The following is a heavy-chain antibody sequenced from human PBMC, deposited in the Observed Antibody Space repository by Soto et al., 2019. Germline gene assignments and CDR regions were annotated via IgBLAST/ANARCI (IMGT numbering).Heavy chain of an antibody. CDR1: GGSISSSSYY. J-gene: IGHJ4*02. V-gene: IGHV4-39*01. D-gene: IGHD1-26*01. CDR3: ARQRSRKWDY. Sequence: SETLSLTCSVSGGSISSSSYYWGWIRQPPGKGLEWIGSIYYSGSTYYNPSLKSRVTISVDTSKNQFSLKLSSVTAADTAVYYCARQRSRKWDYWGQGTLVTVSS. CDR2: IYYSGST.